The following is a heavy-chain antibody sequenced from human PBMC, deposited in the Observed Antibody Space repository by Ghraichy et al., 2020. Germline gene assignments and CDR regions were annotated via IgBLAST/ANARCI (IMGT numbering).Heavy chain of an antibody. D-gene: IGHD6-19*01. V-gene: IGHV4-4*09. CDR2: IYDSAST. Sequence: SETLSLTCTVSGASIMGYYWSWIRQPPGKGLEWIGYIYDSASTNYNPSFESRVSMSVDTSKNQFSLRLNSVTAADTAVYYCANYRRSSGWYAIDIWGQGTTVTVSS. J-gene: IGHJ3*02. CDR1: GASIMGYY. CDR3: ANYRRSSGWYAIDI.